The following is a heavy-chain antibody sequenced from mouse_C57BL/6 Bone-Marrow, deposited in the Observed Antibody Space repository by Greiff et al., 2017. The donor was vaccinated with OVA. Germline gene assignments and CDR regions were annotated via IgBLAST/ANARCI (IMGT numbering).Heavy chain of an antibody. Sequence: EVQLQQSGPELVKPGASVKISCKASGYTFTDYYMNWVKQSHGKSLEWIGDINPNNGGTSYNQKFKGKATLTVDKSSSTAYMELRSLTSEDSAVYYSARPLDYYGSSYWYFDVWGTGTTVTVSS. V-gene: IGHV1-26*01. J-gene: IGHJ1*03. CDR1: GYTFTDYY. D-gene: IGHD1-1*01. CDR2: INPNNGGT. CDR3: ARPLDYYGSSYWYFDV.